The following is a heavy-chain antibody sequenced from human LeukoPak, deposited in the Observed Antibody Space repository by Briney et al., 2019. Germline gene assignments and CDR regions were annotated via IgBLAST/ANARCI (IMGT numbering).Heavy chain of an antibody. CDR3: SSLGYGSGLMTFDY. D-gene: IGHD6-19*01. CDR1: VYTFTNYD. CDR2: MNLNSGKT. V-gene: IGHV1-8*01. Sequence: ASVKVSFKACVYTFTNYDFYWLRLATAQGLEGMGWMNLNSGKTGYSQQSQGRVTMTRNNTISTAYMGLSSLRSAEDAVYYCSSLGYGSGLMTFDYWGQGTLVTVSS. J-gene: IGHJ4*02.